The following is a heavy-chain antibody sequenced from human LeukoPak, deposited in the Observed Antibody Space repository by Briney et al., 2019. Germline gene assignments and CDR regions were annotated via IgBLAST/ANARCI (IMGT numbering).Heavy chain of an antibody. V-gene: IGHV3-7*01. D-gene: IGHD2-2*01. Sequence: GSLRLSCAASGFTFSSYWMSWVRQAPGKGLEWVANIKQDGSEKYYVDSVKGRFTISRDSAKNSLYLQMNSLRAEDTAVYYCARSGYRQGYYYYYMDFWGKGTTVTVSS. J-gene: IGHJ6*03. CDR3: ARSGYRQGYYYYYMDF. CDR2: IKQDGSEK. CDR1: GFTFSSYW.